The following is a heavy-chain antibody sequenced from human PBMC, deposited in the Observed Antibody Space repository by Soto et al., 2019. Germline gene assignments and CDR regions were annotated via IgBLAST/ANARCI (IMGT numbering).Heavy chain of an antibody. D-gene: IGHD5-12*01. CDR3: ARGVEMATISAFDI. V-gene: IGHV4-59*01. Sequence: PSDTPSLTRPFTGGSSSSYCWSWIRQPPGKGLEWIGYIYYSGSTNYNPSLKSRVTISVDTSKNQFSLKLSSVTAADTAVYYCARGVEMATISAFDIWGQGTMVTFS. J-gene: IGHJ3*02. CDR2: IYYSGST. CDR1: GGSSSSYC.